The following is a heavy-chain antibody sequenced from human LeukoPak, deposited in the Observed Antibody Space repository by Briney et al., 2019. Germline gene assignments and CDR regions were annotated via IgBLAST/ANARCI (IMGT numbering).Heavy chain of an antibody. J-gene: IGHJ4*02. CDR1: GYSISSGYY. Sequence: KPSETLSLTCAVSGYSISSGYYWGWIRQPPGKGLEWIGSTYHSGSTYYNPSLKSRVTISVDTSKNQFSLKLSSVTAADTAVYYCARHTAQGHYYDSKFLSPTDYWGQGTLVTVSS. D-gene: IGHD3-22*01. V-gene: IGHV4-38-2*01. CDR2: TYHSGST. CDR3: ARHTAQGHYYDSKFLSPTDY.